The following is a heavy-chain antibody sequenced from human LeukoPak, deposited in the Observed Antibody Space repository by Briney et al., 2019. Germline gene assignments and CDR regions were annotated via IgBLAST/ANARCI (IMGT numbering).Heavy chain of an antibody. CDR1: GFSLSTSGVG. CDR3: AQRSSILTGYHY. CDR2: IYWDDDK. Sequence: SGPTLVKPTQTLTLTCTFSGFSLSTSGVGVGWIRQPPGKALEWLALIYWDDDKRYSPSLKSRLTITKDTSKNQVVLTMTNMDPVDTAAYYCAQRSSILTGYHYWGQGTLVTVSS. V-gene: IGHV2-5*02. D-gene: IGHD3-9*01. J-gene: IGHJ4*02.